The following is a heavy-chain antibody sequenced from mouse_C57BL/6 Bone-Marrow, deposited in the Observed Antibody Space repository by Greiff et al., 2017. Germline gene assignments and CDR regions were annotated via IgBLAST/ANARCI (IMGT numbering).Heavy chain of an antibody. CDR2: ISGRGGNT. V-gene: IGHV5-9*01. D-gene: IGHD3-2*02. J-gene: IGHJ2*01. Sequence: EVKLVESGGGLVKPGGSLKLSCAASGFTFSSYTMSWVRQTPEKRLEWVATISGRGGNTYYPDNVKGRFTISRDNAKNTLYLQMRSLRSEDTALYYGARHESAQATDYWGQGTTLTVSS. CDR3: ARHESAQATDY. CDR1: GFTFSSYT.